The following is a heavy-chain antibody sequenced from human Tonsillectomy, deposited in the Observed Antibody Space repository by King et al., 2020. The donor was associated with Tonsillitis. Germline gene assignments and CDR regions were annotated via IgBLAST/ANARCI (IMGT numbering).Heavy chain of an antibody. CDR2: INPNSGGT. CDR1: GYTFTGYY. V-gene: IGHV1-2*02. D-gene: IGHD5-18*01. J-gene: IGHJ5*02. CDR3: ARGGNSYGLDQNNWFDP. Sequence: QLVQSGAEVKKPGASVKVSCKASGYTFTGYYIHWVRQAPGQGLEWMGWINPNSGGTNYAQKFQGRVTMTRDTSISTAYMELNRLRSDDTAVYYCARGGNSYGLDQNNWFDPWGQGTLVTVSS.